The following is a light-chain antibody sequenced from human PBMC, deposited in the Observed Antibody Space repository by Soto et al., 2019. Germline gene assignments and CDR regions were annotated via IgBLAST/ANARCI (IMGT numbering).Light chain of an antibody. CDR1: QGLTYY. CDR2: AAS. Sequence: DIQMTQSPSSLSASVGDRVTITCRASQGLTYYLAWYQQKPGKVPKLLIYAASTLQSGVPSRFSCGGSGADFTLTISSLQPEDVATYYCQNYNSAPLTFGGGTKVQIK. V-gene: IGKV1-27*01. J-gene: IGKJ4*01. CDR3: QNYNSAPLT.